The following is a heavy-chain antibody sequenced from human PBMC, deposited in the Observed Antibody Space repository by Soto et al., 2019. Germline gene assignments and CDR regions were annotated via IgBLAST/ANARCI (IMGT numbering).Heavy chain of an antibody. CDR2: ISSNGGST. CDR1: GFTFSSYA. V-gene: IGHV3-64*04. J-gene: IGHJ4*02. Sequence: GGSLRLSCSASGFTFSSYAMHWVRQAPGKGLEYVSAISSNGGSTYYADSVKGRFTISRDNSKNTLYLQMKSLRVEDTAIYYCAKEVSLGSTVDLGYWGQGALVTVSS. CDR3: AKEVSLGSTVDLGY. D-gene: IGHD7-27*01.